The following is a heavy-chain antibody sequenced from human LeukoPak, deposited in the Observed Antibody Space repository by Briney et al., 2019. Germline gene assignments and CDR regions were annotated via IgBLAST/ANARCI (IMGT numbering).Heavy chain of an antibody. CDR3: ARDKPFGYCSTTSCYWFDP. D-gene: IGHD2-2*01. V-gene: IGHV1-2*02. J-gene: IGHJ5*02. CDR2: INPNSGGT. Sequence: ASLKVSCTASGYTFTGYYMHWVRQAPGHRLEWMGWINPNSGGTNYAQKFQCRVTLTRDTSISTAYMQLSRLRSDDTAVYYCARDKPFGYCSTTSCYWFDPWGQGTLVTVSS. CDR1: GYTFTGYY.